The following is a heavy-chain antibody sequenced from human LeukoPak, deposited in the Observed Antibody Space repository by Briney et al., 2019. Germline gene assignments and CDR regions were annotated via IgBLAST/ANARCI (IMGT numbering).Heavy chain of an antibody. CDR1: GFTFSTYY. CDR3: ARGGRELLIYY. D-gene: IGHD3-10*01. V-gene: IGHV3-21*01. Sequence: GGSLRLSCAASGFTFSTYYMNWVRQAPGKGLEWVSSITTSSSYIYYADSVKGRFTISRDNAKNSLYLQMNSLRAEDTAVYYCARGGRELLIYYWGQGTLVTVSS. CDR2: ITTSSSYI. J-gene: IGHJ4*02.